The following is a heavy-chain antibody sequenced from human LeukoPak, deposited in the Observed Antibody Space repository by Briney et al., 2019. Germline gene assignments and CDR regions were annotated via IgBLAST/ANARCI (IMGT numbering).Heavy chain of an antibody. D-gene: IGHD2-21*01. J-gene: IGHJ5*02. CDR2: IYYSGST. CDR1: GGSIKNYY. V-gene: IGHV4-59*12. Sequence: SETLSLTCTVSGGSIKNYYWTWIRQPPGKGLEWIGYIYYSGSTSSNPSLKSRVTISVDTSKNQFSLKLSSVTAADTAVYYCARAVIGRFGWFDPWGQGTLVTVSS. CDR3: ARAVIGRFGWFDP.